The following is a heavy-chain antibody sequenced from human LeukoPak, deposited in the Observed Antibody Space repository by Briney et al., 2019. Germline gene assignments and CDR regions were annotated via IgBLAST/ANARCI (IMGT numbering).Heavy chain of an antibody. Sequence: GGSLRLSCAASGFTLSSYTYAMSWVRQAPGKGLEWVTGITGSGGSTYYAVSVKGRFTISRDNSKNTLYLQMNSLTVEDTAIYYCAKGLTYGGQGTLVTVSS. CDR2: ITGSGGST. CDR3: AKGLTY. J-gene: IGHJ4*02. D-gene: IGHD2-21*01. V-gene: IGHV3-23*01. CDR1: GFTLSSYTYA.